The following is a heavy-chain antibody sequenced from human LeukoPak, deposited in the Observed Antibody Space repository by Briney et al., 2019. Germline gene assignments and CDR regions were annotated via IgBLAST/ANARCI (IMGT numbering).Heavy chain of an antibody. J-gene: IGHJ5*02. Sequence: ASVKVSCKASGYTFASYYVHWMRQAPGQGLEWMGIISPSGGSTTYAQKFQGRVTMTRDMSTSTVYMELSSLRYDDTAVYYCATNILVRDIINWFDPWGQGTLVTVSS. CDR2: ISPSGGST. V-gene: IGHV1-46*01. CDR3: ATNILVRDIINWFDP. D-gene: IGHD3-10*01. CDR1: GYTFASYY.